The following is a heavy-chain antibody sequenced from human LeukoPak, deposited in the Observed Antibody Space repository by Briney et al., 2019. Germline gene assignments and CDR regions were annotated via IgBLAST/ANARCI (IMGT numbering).Heavy chain of an antibody. Sequence: GALRLSCAASGFTFSSYWMNWARQAPGRGLEWVASINHNGNVNYYVDSVKGRFTISRDNAKNSLYLQMSNLRAEDTAVYFCARGGGLDVWGQGATVTVSS. CDR3: ARGGGLDV. J-gene: IGHJ6*02. CDR2: INHNGNVN. D-gene: IGHD3-16*01. V-gene: IGHV3-7*03. CDR1: GFTFSSYW.